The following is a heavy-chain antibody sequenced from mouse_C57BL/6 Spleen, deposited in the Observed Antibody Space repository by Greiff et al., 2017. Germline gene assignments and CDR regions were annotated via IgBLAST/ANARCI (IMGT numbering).Heavy chain of an antibody. J-gene: IGHJ4*01. V-gene: IGHV5-16*01. Sequence: EVKVVESEGGLVQPGSSMKLSCTASGFTFSDYYMAWVRQVPEKGLEWVANINYDGSSTYYLDSLKSRFIISRDNAKNILYLQMSSLKSEDTATYYCARALTIVTDYYAMDYWGQGTSVTVSS. CDR2: INYDGSST. D-gene: IGHD2-5*01. CDR1: GFTFSDYY. CDR3: ARALTIVTDYYAMDY.